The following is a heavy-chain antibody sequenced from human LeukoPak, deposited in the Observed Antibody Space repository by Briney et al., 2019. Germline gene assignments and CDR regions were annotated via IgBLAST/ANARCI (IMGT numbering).Heavy chain of an antibody. J-gene: IGHJ4*02. V-gene: IGHV3-74*01. CDR3: AREAVGDVLDY. D-gene: IGHD4-17*01. CDR1: GFIFSRYW. Sequence: GGSLRLSCATSGFIFSRYWMHWVRQAPGKGLVWVSRINSDGSTTTYADSVRGRFTISRDNAKNRLFLQMNSMRAEDTAVYFCAREAVGDVLDYWGQGTLVTVSS. CDR2: INSDGSTT.